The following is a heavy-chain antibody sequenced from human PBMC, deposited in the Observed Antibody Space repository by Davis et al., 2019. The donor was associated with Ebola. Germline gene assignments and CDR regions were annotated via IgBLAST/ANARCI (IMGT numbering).Heavy chain of an antibody. CDR1: GYTFTSYG. V-gene: IGHV1-18*01. CDR3: ARDPYCSSTSCYTGDAFDI. J-gene: IGHJ3*02. CDR2: ISAYNGNT. Sequence: AASVKVSCKASGYTFTSYGISWVRQAPGQGLEWMGWISAYNGNTNYAQKLQGRVTMTTDTSTSTAYMELRSLRSDDTAVYYCARDPYCSSTSCYTGDAFDIWGQGTMVTVSS. D-gene: IGHD2-2*02.